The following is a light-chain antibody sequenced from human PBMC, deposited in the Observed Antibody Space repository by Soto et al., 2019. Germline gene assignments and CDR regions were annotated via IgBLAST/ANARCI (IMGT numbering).Light chain of an antibody. CDR1: QSASRE. CDR3: QVRFT. V-gene: IGKV3-15*01. CDR2: GAS. J-gene: IGKJ2*01. Sequence: EMVLTQSPATLSVSPGERVTLPCRASQSASREMAWYQQRPGQAPRLLIYGASTRATGVTARVSGSGSGTEFTLTISSLQPEDSAVYYCQVRFTFGQGTKLEIK.